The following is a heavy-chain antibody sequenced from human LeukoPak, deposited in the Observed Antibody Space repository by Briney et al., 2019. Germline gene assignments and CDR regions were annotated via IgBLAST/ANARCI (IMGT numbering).Heavy chain of an antibody. CDR3: ARGYRNLDV. V-gene: IGHV4-59*08. CDR2: IYSRGTT. J-gene: IGHJ6*02. D-gene: IGHD5-24*01. Sequence: SETLSLTCTVSGGSIRGYYWSWIRQPPGKGLEWIGSIYSRGTTNYNPPLRSLVPISRDTSKNQFSLRLSSVTAADTAVYYCARGYRNLDVWGQGTTVTVSS. CDR1: GGSIRGYY.